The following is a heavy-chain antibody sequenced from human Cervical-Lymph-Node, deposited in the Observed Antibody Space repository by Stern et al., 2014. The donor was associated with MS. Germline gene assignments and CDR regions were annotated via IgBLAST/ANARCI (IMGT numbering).Heavy chain of an antibody. CDR1: GGSFSGYY. CDR2: INHSGST. Sequence: QVQLQQWGAGLLKPSETLSLTCAVYGGSFSGYYWSWIRQPPGKGLEWIGEINHSGSTNYNPSLKSRVTISVDTSKNQFSLKLSSVTAADTAVYYCARGDADAFDIWGQGTMVTVSS. J-gene: IGHJ3*02. V-gene: IGHV4-34*01. CDR3: ARGDADAFDI.